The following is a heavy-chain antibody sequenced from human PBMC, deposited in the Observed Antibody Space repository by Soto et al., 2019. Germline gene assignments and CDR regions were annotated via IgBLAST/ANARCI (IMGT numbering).Heavy chain of an antibody. V-gene: IGHV3-23*01. CDR1: GCTFSSYS. D-gene: IGHD3-3*01. Sequence: GGSLSLSCASSGCTFSSYSMSWVRQAPGKGLEWVSAISGSGGSTYYADSVKGRFTISRDNSKNTLYLQMNSLRAEDTAVYYCAKDSDLRFPNWFDPWGQGTLVPVSS. J-gene: IGHJ5*02. CDR3: AKDSDLRFPNWFDP. CDR2: ISGSGGST.